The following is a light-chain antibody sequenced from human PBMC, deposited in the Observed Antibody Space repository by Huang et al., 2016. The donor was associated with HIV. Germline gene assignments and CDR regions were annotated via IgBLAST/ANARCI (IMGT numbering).Light chain of an antibody. J-gene: IGKJ1*01. CDR3: QQYSGFPRT. Sequence: VIWMTQSPSLLSASTGDRVTISCRVSQGISSYLAWYQQKPGKAPELLIYAASTLQTGVPSRFSGSGSGTDFTLTISCLQSEDFATYYCQQYSGFPRTFGQGTKVEI. CDR1: QGISSY. V-gene: IGKV1D-8*01. CDR2: AAS.